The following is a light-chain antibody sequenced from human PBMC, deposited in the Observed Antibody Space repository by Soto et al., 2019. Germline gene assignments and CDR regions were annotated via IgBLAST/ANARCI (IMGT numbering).Light chain of an antibody. V-gene: IGKV3-20*01. CDR1: QSVSRNY. CDR3: QQYGRSPDFT. CDR2: GAS. Sequence: EIVLTQSPGTLSLSPGERATLSCRASQSVSRNYLVWYQQKPGQAPRLLIYGASGRATGIPDRFSGSGSGTDFTLTISRLEPEDFAVYYCQQYGRSPDFTFGPGTKVDNK. J-gene: IGKJ3*01.